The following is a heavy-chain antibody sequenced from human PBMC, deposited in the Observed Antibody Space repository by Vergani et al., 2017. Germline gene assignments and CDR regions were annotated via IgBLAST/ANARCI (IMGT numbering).Heavy chain of an antibody. CDR3: ARAYYDYVWWSCGPSHYYYYMDG. Sequence: QVQLVQSGAEVKKPGSSVKVSCKASGGTFSSYAISWVRQAPGQGLEWMGGIIPIFGTANYAQKFQGRVTITADESTSTAYMELSSLRSEDTAVYYCARAYYDYVWWSCGPSHYYYYMDGWGKGTTVTVSS. D-gene: IGHD3-16*01. CDR2: IIPIFGTA. V-gene: IGHV1-69*01. CDR1: GGTFSSYA. J-gene: IGHJ6*03.